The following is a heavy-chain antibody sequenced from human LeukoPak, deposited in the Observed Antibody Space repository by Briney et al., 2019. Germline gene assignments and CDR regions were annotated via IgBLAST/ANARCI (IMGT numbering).Heavy chain of an antibody. J-gene: IGHJ4*02. V-gene: IGHV3-20*04. D-gene: IGHD2-15*01. CDR1: GFTWYDYG. Sequence: GGYLTLSCAASGFTWYDYGMSWVPQAPGKGREGVFGINWNGGSTGYADSVKGRFTISRDNAKNSLYLQMNRLRAEDTALYYCARDPGYPYCSAGISYFDSWGQGTLVTVSS. CDR3: ARDPGYPYCSAGISYFDS. CDR2: INWNGGST.